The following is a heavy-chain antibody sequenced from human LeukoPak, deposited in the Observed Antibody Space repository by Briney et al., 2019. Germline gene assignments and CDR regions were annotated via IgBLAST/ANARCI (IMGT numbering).Heavy chain of an antibody. V-gene: IGHV4-34*01. CDR2: INHSGST. D-gene: IGHD4-17*01. Sequence: PSETLSLTCAVYGGSFSGYYWSWIRQPPGKGLEWIGEINHSGSTNYNPSLKSRVTISVDTSKNQFSLKLSSVTAADTAVYYCARSDYGPGYWGQGTLVAVSS. J-gene: IGHJ4*02. CDR3: ARSDYGPGY. CDR1: GGSFSGYY.